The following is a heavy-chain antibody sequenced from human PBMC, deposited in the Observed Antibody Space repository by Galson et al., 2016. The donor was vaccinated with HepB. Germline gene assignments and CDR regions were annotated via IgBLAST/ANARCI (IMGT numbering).Heavy chain of an antibody. Sequence: SLRLSCAASGFTFSNYGMNWVRQAPGKGLEWVAGIRPDGSNEYYVDSVKGRFTVSRDNSKNILFLQMSGLRAEDTALYYCARDSGGVAPTFDHWGQGTLVTVSS. CDR2: IRPDGSNE. CDR1: GFTFSNYG. J-gene: IGHJ4*02. D-gene: IGHD3-3*01. V-gene: IGHV3-33*01. CDR3: ARDSGGVAPTFDH.